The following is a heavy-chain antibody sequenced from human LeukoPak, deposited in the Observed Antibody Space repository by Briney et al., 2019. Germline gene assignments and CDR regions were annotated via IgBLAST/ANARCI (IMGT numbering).Heavy chain of an antibody. CDR2: IIPIFGTA. D-gene: IGHD3-3*01. CDR1: GYTFTTYG. CDR3: AAQVTIFGVVIPDY. J-gene: IGHJ4*02. V-gene: IGHV1-69*05. Sequence: SVKVSCKASGYTFTTYGISWVRQAPGQGLEWMGGIIPIFGTANYAQKFQGRVTITTDESTSTAYMELSSLRSEDTAVYYCAAQVTIFGVVIPDYWGQGTLVTVSS.